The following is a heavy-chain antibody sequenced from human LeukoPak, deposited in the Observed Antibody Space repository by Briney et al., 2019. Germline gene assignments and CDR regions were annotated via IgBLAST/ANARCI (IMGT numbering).Heavy chain of an antibody. J-gene: IGHJ3*02. Sequence: GWSLRLSCVASGFTFSSYGMHWVRQAPGKGLEWVAVISYDGTNKYYADSVKGRFTISRNNSKNTLYLQMNSLRAEDTAVYYCARDRSSGYSYDAFDIWGQGTMVTVSS. V-gene: IGHV3-33*05. CDR3: ARDRSSGYSYDAFDI. CDR2: ISYDGTNK. D-gene: IGHD3-22*01. CDR1: GFTFSSYG.